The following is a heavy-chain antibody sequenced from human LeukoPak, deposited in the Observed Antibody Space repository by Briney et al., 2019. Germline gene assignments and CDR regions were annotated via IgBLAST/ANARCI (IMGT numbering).Heavy chain of an antibody. CDR2: INSDGWWT. Sequence: GGSLRLSCAASGNYWMHCVRQVAGKGLVWVSHINSDGWWTSYAGSVKGLFTNSKENAKNTVYRQKNSLRGEDTVVYYCVSFYETYWGRGTLVTVSS. V-gene: IGHV3-74*01. D-gene: IGHD2/OR15-2a*01. CDR1: GNYW. J-gene: IGHJ4*02. CDR3: VSFYETY.